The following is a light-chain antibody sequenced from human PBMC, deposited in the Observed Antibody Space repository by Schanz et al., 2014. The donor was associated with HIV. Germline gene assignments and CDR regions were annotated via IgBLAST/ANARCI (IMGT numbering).Light chain of an antibody. CDR1: NSNIGAGLP. J-gene: IGLJ3*02. CDR3: QSFDGSLGGVL. CDR2: RNN. Sequence: QSVLTQPPSVSGAPGQRVTISCTGSNSNIGAGLPVHWYQQLPGTAPKLLVYRNNQRPSGVPDRFSGSKSDSSASLTITGLQPEDEADYYCQSFDGSLGGVLFGGGTKLTVL. V-gene: IGLV1-40*01.